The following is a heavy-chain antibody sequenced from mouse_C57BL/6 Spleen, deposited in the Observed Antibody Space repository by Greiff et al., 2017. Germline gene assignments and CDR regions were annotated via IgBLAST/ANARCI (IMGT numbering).Heavy chain of an antibody. Sequence: QVQLQQSGAELVRPGTSVKVSCKASGYAFTNYLIEWVKQRPGQGLEWIGVINPGSGGTNYNEKFKGKATLTADKSSSTAYMQLSSLTSEDSADYFCARDYGSSYADYWGQGTTLTVSS. V-gene: IGHV1-54*01. CDR2: INPGSGGT. CDR3: ARDYGSSYADY. CDR1: GYAFTNYL. J-gene: IGHJ2*01. D-gene: IGHD1-1*01.